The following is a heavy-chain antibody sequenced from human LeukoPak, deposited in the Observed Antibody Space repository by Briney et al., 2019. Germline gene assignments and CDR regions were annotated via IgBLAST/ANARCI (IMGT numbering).Heavy chain of an antibody. CDR2: ISSSGSTI. J-gene: IGHJ4*02. D-gene: IGHD6-19*01. CDR1: GFTLSSYE. V-gene: IGHV3-48*03. CDR3: ARGGSSGRYDYFDY. Sequence: PGGSLRLSCAASGFTLSSYEMTWVRQAPGKGLEWVSYISSSGSTIYYTDSVKGRFTISRDNAKNLLYLQMNSLRAEDTAVYYCARGGSSGRYDYFDYWGQGTLVTVSS.